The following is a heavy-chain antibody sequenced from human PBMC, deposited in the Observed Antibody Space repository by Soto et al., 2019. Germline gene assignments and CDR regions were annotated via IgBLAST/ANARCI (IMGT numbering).Heavy chain of an antibody. CDR2: ISGSADRT. J-gene: IGHJ4*02. D-gene: IGHD3-10*01. CDR3: AKDLWFAEILKLGFDY. V-gene: IGHV3-23*01. Sequence: GGSLRLSCATSGFTFSSYAMSWVRQAPGKGLEWVSGISGSADRTFYADSLKGRFTISRDNSRNTLYLHMNSLRAEDTALYYCAKDLWFAEILKLGFDYWGQGALVTVSS. CDR1: GFTFSSYA.